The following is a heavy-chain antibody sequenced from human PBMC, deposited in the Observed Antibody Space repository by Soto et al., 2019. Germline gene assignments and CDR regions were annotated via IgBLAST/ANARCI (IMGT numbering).Heavy chain of an antibody. J-gene: IGHJ4*02. V-gene: IGHV3-23*01. CDR2: ISGTGVSI. D-gene: IGHD3-3*01. Sequence: EVQLLESGGGLVQPGGSMRLSCAASGFTFSSYAVTWVRQAPGKGLEWVSIISGTGVSIFYADSVKGRFTSSRDNSNNTLALQLHSLTAEDTAVYYCVKALTTFGVVTNLFDYWGQGNLVTVSS. CDR3: VKALTTFGVVTNLFDY. CDR1: GFTFSSYA.